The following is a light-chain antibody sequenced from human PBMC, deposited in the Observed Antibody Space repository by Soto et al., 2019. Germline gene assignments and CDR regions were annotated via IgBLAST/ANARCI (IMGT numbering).Light chain of an antibody. J-gene: IGKJ1*01. CDR2: GAS. V-gene: IGKV3-20*01. CDR1: QSVSSNY. Sequence: EILLTQSPCTLSLSPGERATLSCRASQSVSSNYLAWYQQKPGQAPRLLIYGASSRATGIPDRFSGSGSGTEFTLTISRLEPEDFETYYCQQYNSYSRTFGQGTKVDIK. CDR3: QQYNSYSRT.